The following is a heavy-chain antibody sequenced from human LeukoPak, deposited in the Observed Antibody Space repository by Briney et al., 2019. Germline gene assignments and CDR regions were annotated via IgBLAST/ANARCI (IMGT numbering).Heavy chain of an antibody. CDR1: GFTFSSYA. J-gene: IGHJ5*02. D-gene: IGHD3-9*01. V-gene: IGHV3-30-3*01. Sequence: GGSLRLSCAASGFTFSSYAMHWVRQAPGKGLEWVTAISYDGSDKYYADSVKGRFTISRDNSKNTLYLQMNSLRAEDTAVYYCAKAYYDILTGYSQTWGQGTLVTVSS. CDR2: ISYDGSDK. CDR3: AKAYYDILTGYSQT.